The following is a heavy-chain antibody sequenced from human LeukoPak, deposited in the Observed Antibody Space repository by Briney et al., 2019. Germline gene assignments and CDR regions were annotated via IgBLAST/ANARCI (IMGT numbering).Heavy chain of an antibody. CDR2: IVAYNGIP. CDR1: GYSFTSYH. CDR3: ARDHSGFHFDY. V-gene: IGHV1-18*01. D-gene: IGHD3-10*01. Sequence: ASVKVSCKASGYSFTSYHIAWVRQAPGRGLEWMGWIVAYNGIPNYAENLQGRVTLTIDTSTSTAYMELRSLRSDDTAVYYCARDHSGFHFDYWGQGTLVTVSS. J-gene: IGHJ4*02.